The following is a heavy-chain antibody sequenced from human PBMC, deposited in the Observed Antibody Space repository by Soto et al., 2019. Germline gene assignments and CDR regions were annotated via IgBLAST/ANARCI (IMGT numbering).Heavy chain of an antibody. CDR2: VRGNGDPP. J-gene: IGHJ4*02. V-gene: IGHV3-64D*06. CDR3: VKTRGGNIFDFFD. D-gene: IGHD2-15*01. CDR1: GFTFSSYA. Sequence: GGSLRLSCSTSGFTFSSYAIHWVRQSQGKGLEYISGVRGNGDPPFYADSVKGRFTISRDNSKNTVYLQMSSLSADDAAVYYCVKTRGGNIFDFFDWGQGTLVTVSS.